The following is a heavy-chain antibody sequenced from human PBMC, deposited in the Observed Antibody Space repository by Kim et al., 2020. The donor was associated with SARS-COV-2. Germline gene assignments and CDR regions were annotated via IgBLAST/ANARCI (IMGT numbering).Heavy chain of an antibody. CDR3: AREVLRYFVWLSYYFYY. CDR2: INPSGGST. CDR1: GYTFTNYY. Sequence: ASVKVSCKASGYTFTNYYMHWVRQAPGQGLEWMGIINPSGGSTNYAQKFQGRVTMTRDTSTGTVYMELSSLRSEDTAVYYCAREVLRYFVWLSYYFYYWGQGTRVTLPS. D-gene: IGHD3-9*01. J-gene: IGHJ4*02. V-gene: IGHV1-46*01.